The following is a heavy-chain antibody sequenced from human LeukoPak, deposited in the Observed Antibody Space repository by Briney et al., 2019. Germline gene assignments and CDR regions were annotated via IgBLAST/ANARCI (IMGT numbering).Heavy chain of an antibody. CDR2: FYDSGNT. CDR1: GYSISSGYY. V-gene: IGHV4-38-2*02. J-gene: IGHJ4*02. Sequence: SETLSLTCTVSGYSISSGYYWGWIRQPPGKGLEWIGSFYDSGNTYYNPSLNSRVTISVDTSKNQFSLKVRSVTAADTAVYFCARGKSRRSHIDYWGQGTLVTVSS. D-gene: IGHD1-26*01. CDR3: ARGKSRRSHIDY.